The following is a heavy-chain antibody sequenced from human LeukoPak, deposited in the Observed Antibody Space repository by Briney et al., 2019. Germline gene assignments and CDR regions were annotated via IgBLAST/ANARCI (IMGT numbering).Heavy chain of an antibody. V-gene: IGHV3-48*02. CDR1: GFTFSSYG. CDR2: ISDSGSTR. D-gene: IGHD1-26*01. J-gene: IGHJ4*02. CDR3: ARGSWADY. Sequence: GGSLRLSCAASGFTFSSYGMNWVRQTPGKGLEWVSYISDSGSTRYYADSVKGRFTISRDNAQNSLYLQMNSLRDDGTAVYYCARGSWADYWGQGTLVTVSS.